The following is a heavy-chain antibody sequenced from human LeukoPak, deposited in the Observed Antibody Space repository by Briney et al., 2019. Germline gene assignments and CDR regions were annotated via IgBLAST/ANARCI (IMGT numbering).Heavy chain of an antibody. CDR1: GGSISSYF. J-gene: IGHJ4*02. CDR3: ARQYCSSTNCYYFDY. V-gene: IGHV4-59*01. CDR2: IYYSGST. Sequence: SESLSLTCTVSGGSISSYFWSWIRRPPGKGLVWIGYIYYSGSTNYNPSLKSRVTISVDTSENQFSLTLSSVTAADTAVYYCARQYCSSTNCYYFDYWGQGTLVTVSS. D-gene: IGHD2-2*01.